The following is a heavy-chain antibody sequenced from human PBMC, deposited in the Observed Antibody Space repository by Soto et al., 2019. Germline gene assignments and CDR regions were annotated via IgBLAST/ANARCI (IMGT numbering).Heavy chain of an antibody. V-gene: IGHV3-30*03. CDR1: GFTFSIYG. Sequence: GSLSLSCAAAGFTFSIYGMHWVRQAPGKGLEWVAVISYDGSNKYYADSVKGRFTISRDNAKSTLYLQMNSLTVEDGAVYYCADSWLPTSYWGPGTLVTVSS. J-gene: IGHJ4*02. CDR3: ADSWLPTSY. D-gene: IGHD3-10*01. CDR2: ISYDGSNK.